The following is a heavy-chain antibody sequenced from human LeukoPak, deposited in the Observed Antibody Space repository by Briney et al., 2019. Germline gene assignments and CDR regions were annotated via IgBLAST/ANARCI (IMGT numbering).Heavy chain of an antibody. Sequence: GGSLRLSCAASGFTFSSYAMSWVRQAPGKGLEWVSAISGSGGSTYYADSVKGRFTISRDNSKNTLYLQMNSLRAEDTAVYYCAKDPLDYGGYEGYFDYWGQGTLVTVSS. V-gene: IGHV3-23*01. J-gene: IGHJ4*02. CDR1: GFTFSSYA. CDR3: AKDPLDYGGYEGYFDY. CDR2: ISGSGGST. D-gene: IGHD4-17*01.